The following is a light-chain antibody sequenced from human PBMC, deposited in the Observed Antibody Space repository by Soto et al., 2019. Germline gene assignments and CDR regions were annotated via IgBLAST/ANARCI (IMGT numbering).Light chain of an antibody. CDR3: QHYGRLLWT. V-gene: IGKV3-20*01. CDR2: GVF. J-gene: IGKJ1*01. CDR1: QSVSSSY. Sequence: EIVLTQSPGTLSLSPGERATLSCRASQSVSSSYLAWYQQKPGQAPRLLVNGVFSRATGIPDRSSGSGSGTDFTLTISRLQPEDFAVYYCQHYGRLLWTFGQGTKVEVK.